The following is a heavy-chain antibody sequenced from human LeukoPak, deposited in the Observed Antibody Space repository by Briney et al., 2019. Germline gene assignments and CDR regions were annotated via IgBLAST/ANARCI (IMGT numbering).Heavy chain of an antibody. CDR2: IIPFFGTA. CDR3: ARASRVANYDILTGYYYY. D-gene: IGHD3-9*01. Sequence: SVKVSCKASGGTFSSYAISWVRQAPGQGLEWMGGIIPFFGTANYAQKFQGRVTITADKSTSTAYMKLSSLRSEDTAVYYCARASRVANYDILTGYYYYWGQGTLVTVSS. V-gene: IGHV1-69*06. CDR1: GGTFSSYA. J-gene: IGHJ4*02.